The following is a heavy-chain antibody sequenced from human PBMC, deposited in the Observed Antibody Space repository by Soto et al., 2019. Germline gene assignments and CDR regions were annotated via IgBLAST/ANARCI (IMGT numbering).Heavy chain of an antibody. CDR2: MNPNSGNT. Sequence: QVPLVQSGAEVKKPGASVKVSCKASGYTFTSYDINWVRQATGQGLEWMGWMNPNSGNTGYAQKFQGRVTMTRNTSISTAYMQLSSLRSDDTAVYYCARLYYDFWSGYYTTQGGYNYYYYMDVWGKGTTVTVSS. CDR3: ARLYYDFWSGYYTTQGGYNYYYYMDV. J-gene: IGHJ6*03. CDR1: GYTFTSYD. D-gene: IGHD3-3*01. V-gene: IGHV1-8*01.